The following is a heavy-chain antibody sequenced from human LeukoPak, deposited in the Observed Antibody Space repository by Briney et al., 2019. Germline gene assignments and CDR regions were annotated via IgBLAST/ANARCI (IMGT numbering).Heavy chain of an antibody. CDR1: GFTFSSYS. Sequence: PGRSLRLSRAASGFTFSSYSMNWVRQAPGKGLEWVSSISSSSSYIYYADSVKGRFTISRDNAKNSLYLQMNSLRAEDTAVYYCARDLEGSGSYSYWGQGTLVTVSS. D-gene: IGHD3-10*01. CDR2: ISSSSSYI. J-gene: IGHJ4*02. V-gene: IGHV3-21*01. CDR3: ARDLEGSGSYSY.